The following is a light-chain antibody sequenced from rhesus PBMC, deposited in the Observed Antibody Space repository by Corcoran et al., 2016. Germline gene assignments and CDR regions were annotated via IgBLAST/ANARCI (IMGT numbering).Light chain of an antibody. CDR2: RAS. V-gene: IGKV1S9*01. CDR3: QQGYSYPYR. CDR1: QSLSNY. J-gene: IGKJ2*01. Sequence: DIQMTQSPSSLSASVGDRVTITCQASQSLSNYLNWYQQKPGKIPKLLNYRASSLQSGIPSRFSGSGSGTVFTLTISSLQPKDFASYYCQQGYSYPYRFGQGTKVEIK.